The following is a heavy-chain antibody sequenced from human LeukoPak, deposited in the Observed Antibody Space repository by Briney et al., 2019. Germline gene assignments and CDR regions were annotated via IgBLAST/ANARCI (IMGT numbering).Heavy chain of an antibody. J-gene: IGHJ6*03. CDR2: ISGSGGST. Sequence: GGSLRLSCAASGFTFADYAMSWVRQAPGKGLEWVSGISGSGGSTYYADSVRGRFTISRDYSKNTLYLQLNSLRAEDTAVYYCAKFDAEYTGSYSYYYYMDVWGKGTTVTVSS. CDR3: AKFDAEYTGSYSYYYYMDV. D-gene: IGHD1-26*01. V-gene: IGHV3-23*01. CDR1: GFTFADYA.